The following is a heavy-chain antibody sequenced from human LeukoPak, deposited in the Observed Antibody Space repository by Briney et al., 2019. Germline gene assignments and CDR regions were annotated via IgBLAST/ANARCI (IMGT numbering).Heavy chain of an antibody. CDR3: ARDPPRRAAAGTPLPLY. Sequence: ASVKVSCKASGYTFTSYGISWVRQAPGQGLEWMGWISAYNGNTNYAQKLQGRVTMTTDTSTSTAYMELRSLRSDDTAVYYCARDPPRRAAAGTPLPLYWGQGTLVTVSS. CDR2: ISAYNGNT. J-gene: IGHJ4*02. D-gene: IGHD6-13*01. V-gene: IGHV1-18*01. CDR1: GYTFTSYG.